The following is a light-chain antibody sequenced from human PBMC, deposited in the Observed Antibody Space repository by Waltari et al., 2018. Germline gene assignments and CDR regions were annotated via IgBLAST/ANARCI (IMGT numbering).Light chain of an antibody. CDR2: GAS. Sequence: EIEFTPSPGTVSLSPGERATLSCRDSLMIDNDFIAWFQQKPGQAPRILIHGASNRATGIPDRFSGSGSGTDFTLTISMLQPEDFAVYYCQQYGDSPFTFGQGTKVEI. CDR3: QQYGDSPFT. J-gene: IGKJ2*01. V-gene: IGKV3-20*01. CDR1: LMIDNDF.